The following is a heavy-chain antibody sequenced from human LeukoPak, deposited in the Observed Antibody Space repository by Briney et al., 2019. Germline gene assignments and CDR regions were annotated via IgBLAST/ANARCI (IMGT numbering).Heavy chain of an antibody. J-gene: IGHJ4*02. V-gene: IGHV3-30-3*01. CDR1: GFTFSSYA. CDR3: ASRIAAAGTDY. D-gene: IGHD6-13*01. Sequence: GGSLRLSCAASGFTFSSYAMHWVRQAPGKGLEWVAVISYDGSNKYYADSVKGRFTISRDNSKNTLYLQMNSLRAEDTAVYYCASRIAAAGTDYWGQGTLVTVSS. CDR2: ISYDGSNK.